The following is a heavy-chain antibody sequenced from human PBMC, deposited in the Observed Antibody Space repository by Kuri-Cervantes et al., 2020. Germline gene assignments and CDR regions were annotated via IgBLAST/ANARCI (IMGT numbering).Heavy chain of an antibody. CDR1: GYSFTDYW. CDR3: ARHVSDYGDYVGFGGLDDYYYYYYMDV. D-gene: IGHD4-17*01. CDR2: IYPDDSDT. J-gene: IGHJ6*03. V-gene: IGHV5-51*01. Sequence: GGSLRLSCKGSGYSFTDYWVGWVRQMPGKGLDWVGIIYPDDSDTRYSPSFQGQVTFSADKSISTAYLQWSGLKASDSAMYYCARHVSDYGDYVGFGGLDDYYYYYYMDVWGKGTTVTVSS.